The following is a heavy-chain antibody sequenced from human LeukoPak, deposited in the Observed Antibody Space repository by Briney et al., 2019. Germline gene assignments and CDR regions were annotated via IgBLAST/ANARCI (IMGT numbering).Heavy chain of an antibody. D-gene: IGHD2-2*03. CDR3: ARVGYCSSTSCYLPTFDY. Sequence: PSETLSLTCAVYGGSFSGYYWSWIRQPPGKGLEWIGEINHSGSTNYNPSLKSRVTISVDTSENQFSLKLSSVTAADTAVYYCARVGYCSSTSCYLPTFDYWGQGTLVTVSS. CDR1: GGSFSGYY. CDR2: INHSGST. J-gene: IGHJ4*02. V-gene: IGHV4-34*01.